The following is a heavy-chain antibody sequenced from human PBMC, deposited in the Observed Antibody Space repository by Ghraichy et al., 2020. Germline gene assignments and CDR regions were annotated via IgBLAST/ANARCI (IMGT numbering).Heavy chain of an antibody. Sequence: GGSLRLSCAASGFSFSSYWMSWVRQAPGKGLEWVANIKQDGSEKSYVDSVKGRFTISRDNARTSLYLQMNSLRAEDTAVYYCARGWYLLQPASTLLNDYWGQGTLVTVSS. CDR2: IKQDGSEK. CDR1: GFSFSSYW. CDR3: ARGWYLLQPASTLLNDY. J-gene: IGHJ4*02. D-gene: IGHD2-15*01. V-gene: IGHV3-7*03.